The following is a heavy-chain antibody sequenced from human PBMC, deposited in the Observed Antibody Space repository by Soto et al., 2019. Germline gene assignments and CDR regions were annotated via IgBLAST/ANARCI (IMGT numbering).Heavy chain of an antibody. CDR2: ISSSSSYI. CDR3: ARDYYDSSGQRRGWDY. Sequence: EVQLVESGGGLVKPGGSLRLSCAASGFTFSSYSMNWVRQAPGKGLEWVSSISSSSSYIYYADSVKGRFTISRDNAKNALYLQMNSLRAEDTAVYYCARDYYDSSGQRRGWDYWGQGTLVTVSS. D-gene: IGHD3-22*01. V-gene: IGHV3-21*01. CDR1: GFTFSSYS. J-gene: IGHJ4*02.